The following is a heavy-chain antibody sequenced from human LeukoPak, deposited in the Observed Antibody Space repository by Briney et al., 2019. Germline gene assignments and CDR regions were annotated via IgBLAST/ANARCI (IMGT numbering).Heavy chain of an antibody. V-gene: IGHV5-51*03. Sequence: NTGESLKISCTGSGYSFTSYWIGWVRQMPGKGLEWMGIIYPGDSDTIYSPSFQGQVTISSDKSISTPYLQWSSLKAADTAMYYCARLGPGGSAYYYYYMDVWGKGTTVTVSS. J-gene: IGHJ6*03. CDR1: GYSFTSYW. CDR2: IYPGDSDT. D-gene: IGHD3-16*01. CDR3: ARLGPGGSAYYYYYMDV.